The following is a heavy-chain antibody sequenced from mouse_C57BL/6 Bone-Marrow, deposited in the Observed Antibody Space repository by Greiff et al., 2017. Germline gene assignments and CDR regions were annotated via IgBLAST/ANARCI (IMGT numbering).Heavy chain of an antibody. CDR1: GFTFSDYY. J-gene: IGHJ3*01. CDR2: INYDGSST. D-gene: IGHD1-1*01. Sequence: EVKVVESEGGLVQPGSSMKLSCTASGFTFSDYYMAWVRQVPEKGLEWVANINYDGSSTYYLDSLKSRFIISRDNAKNILYLQMSSLKSEDTATYYCARGGYGSTFAYWGQGTLVTVSA. CDR3: ARGGYGSTFAY. V-gene: IGHV5-16*01.